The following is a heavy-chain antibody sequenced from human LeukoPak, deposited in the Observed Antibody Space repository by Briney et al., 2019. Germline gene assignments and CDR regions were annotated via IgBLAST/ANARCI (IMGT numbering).Heavy chain of an antibody. CDR2: TYYRSKWSN. D-gene: IGHD4-23*01. J-gene: IGHJ4*02. Sequence: SQTLSLTCAISGDSVSSNNAAWTWLRQSPSRGLEWLGSTYYRSKWSNDYAVSVKSRITINPDTSKNQFSLHLSSVTPEDTAVYYCAREADYGGKSAEFDFWGQGTLVTVSS. CDR3: AREADYGGKSAEFDF. V-gene: IGHV6-1*01. CDR1: GDSVSSNNAA.